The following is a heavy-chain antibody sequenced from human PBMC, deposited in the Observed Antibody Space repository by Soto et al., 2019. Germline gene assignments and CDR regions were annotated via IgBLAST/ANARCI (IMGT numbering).Heavy chain of an antibody. D-gene: IGHD3-22*01. CDR3: ARTDSSGYYFVY. CDR1: GDFISSGGYY. V-gene: IGHV4-31*03. J-gene: IGHJ4*02. Sequence: QVQLQESGPGLVKPSQTLSLTCTVSGDFISSGGYYWSWIRQLPGKGLEWIGYIYSSGTTYYNPSLKSRITISVDTSKHQFSLTLSSVTAADTAVYYCARTDSSGYYFVYWGQGTLVTVFS. CDR2: IYSSGTT.